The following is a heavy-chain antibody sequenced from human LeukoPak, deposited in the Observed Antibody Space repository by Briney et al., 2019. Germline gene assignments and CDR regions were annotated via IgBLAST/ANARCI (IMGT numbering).Heavy chain of an antibody. CDR1: GGTFSSYA. V-gene: IGHV1-69*06. D-gene: IGHD1-26*01. Sequence: SVKVSCKASGGTFSSYAISWVRQAPGQGLEWMGGIIPIFGTANYAQKFQGRVTITADKSTSTAYMELSSLRSEDTAVYYCARGLSGTYYSSFDYGGKGTLVTAPS. CDR3: ARGLSGTYYSSFDY. CDR2: IIPIFGTA. J-gene: IGHJ4*02.